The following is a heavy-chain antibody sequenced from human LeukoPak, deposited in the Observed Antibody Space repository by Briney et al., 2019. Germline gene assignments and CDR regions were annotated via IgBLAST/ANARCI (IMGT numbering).Heavy chain of an antibody. Sequence: ASVKVSCKASGYTFTDYYVHWVRQAPGQGLEWMGWINPNSGGTNYAQKFQGRVTMTRDTSISTAYMELSRLRSDDTAVYYCASSRENQLLYELSYWGQGTLVTVSS. CDR1: GYTFTDYY. CDR3: ASSRENQLLYELSY. V-gene: IGHV1-2*02. D-gene: IGHD2-2*02. CDR2: INPNSGGT. J-gene: IGHJ4*02.